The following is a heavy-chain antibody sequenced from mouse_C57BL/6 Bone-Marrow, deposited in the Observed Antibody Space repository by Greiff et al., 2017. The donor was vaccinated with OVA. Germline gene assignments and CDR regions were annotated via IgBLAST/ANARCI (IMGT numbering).Heavy chain of an antibody. CDR2: IDPETGGT. V-gene: IGHV1-15*01. J-gene: IGHJ2*01. CDR1: GYTFTDYE. D-gene: IGHD1-1*01. CDR3: TNPTVVAPFDY. Sequence: QVQLQQSGAELVRPGASVTLSCKASGYTFTDYEMHWVKQTPVHGLEWIGAIDPETGGTAYNQKFKGKAILTADKSSSTAYMELRSLTSEDSAVYYCTNPTVVAPFDYWGQGTTLTVSS.